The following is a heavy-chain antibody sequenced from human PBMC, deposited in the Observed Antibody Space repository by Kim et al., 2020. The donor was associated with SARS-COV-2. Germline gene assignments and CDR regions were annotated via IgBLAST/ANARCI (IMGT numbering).Heavy chain of an antibody. D-gene: IGHD3-3*01. Sequence: RLTISRDNSKSALYLQMNSLRDEDTAVYYCAKAGNGYDFWSGYYSPFDYWGQGTLVTVSS. V-gene: IGHV3-30*02. J-gene: IGHJ4*02. CDR3: AKAGNGYDFWSGYYSPFDY.